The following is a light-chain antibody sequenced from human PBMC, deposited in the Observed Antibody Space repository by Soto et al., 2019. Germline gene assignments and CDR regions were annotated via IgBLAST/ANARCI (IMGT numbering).Light chain of an antibody. Sequence: DIQMTQSPSSLSASVGDRITITCRASQSISTYLNWYQQKPGGAPKLLIYAASNLQSGVPPRFSGSGSGTDFSLTISSLQPEDFATYYCQVSDEIPSTFGQGTKLEIK. CDR3: QVSDEIPST. CDR2: AAS. J-gene: IGKJ2*01. CDR1: QSISTY. V-gene: IGKV1-39*01.